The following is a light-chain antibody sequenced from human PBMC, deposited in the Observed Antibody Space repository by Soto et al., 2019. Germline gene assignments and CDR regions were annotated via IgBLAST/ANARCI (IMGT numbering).Light chain of an antibody. J-gene: IGKJ1*01. V-gene: IGKV3-20*01. CDR2: GAS. Sequence: EMVLTQSPGTLSLSPGERATLSCRAIQSFSSSYLAWYQQKPGQAPRLLIYGASSRATGTPDRFSGSGSGTDFTLTISRMEPEDFAVYYCQQYGSSPRTFGQGTKVDIK. CDR1: QSFSSSY. CDR3: QQYGSSPRT.